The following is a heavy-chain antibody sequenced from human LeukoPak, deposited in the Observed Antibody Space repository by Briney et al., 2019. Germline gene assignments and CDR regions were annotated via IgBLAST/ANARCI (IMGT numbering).Heavy chain of an antibody. D-gene: IGHD3-10*01. Sequence: ASGKVSCKASGYTFTSYSMHWGRQAPGQGLEWMGIINPSGGSTSYAQKFQGRVTMTRDTSTSTVYMELSSLRSEDTAVYYYARDGLLWFGISNWFDPWGQGTLVTVSS. V-gene: IGHV1-46*01. CDR1: GYTFTSYS. CDR2: INPSGGST. CDR3: ARDGLLWFGISNWFDP. J-gene: IGHJ5*02.